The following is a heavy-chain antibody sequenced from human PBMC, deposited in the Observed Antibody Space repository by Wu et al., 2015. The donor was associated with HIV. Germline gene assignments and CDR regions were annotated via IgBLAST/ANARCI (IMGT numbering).Heavy chain of an antibody. J-gene: IGHJ4*02. CDR2: FNPNSGDT. V-gene: IGHV1-2*02. Sequence: QVQLVQSGAEVKKPGSSVKISCKASGYLFIIYYIHWVRQAPGQGLEWMGSFNPNSGDTNYAQNFHGRVTMTRDTSTATAYVEMNNLKFDDTAVYYCVRDPILLRAAANPVFGSWGQGTLVTVSS. D-gene: IGHD2-8*01. CDR1: GYLFIIYY. CDR3: VRDPILLRAAANPVFGS.